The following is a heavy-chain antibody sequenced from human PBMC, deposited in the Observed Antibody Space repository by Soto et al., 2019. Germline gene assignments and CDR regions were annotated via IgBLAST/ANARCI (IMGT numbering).Heavy chain of an antibody. CDR3: ARGDSYYYGMDV. CDR2: IYYSGST. V-gene: IGHV4-31*03. Sequence: SETLSLTCSVSGGSISSGAYYWSWIRQHPGEGLEWIGYIYYSGSTYYNPSLKSRVAISVDTSKNQFSLKLTSVTAADTAVYYCARGDSYYYGMDVWGQGATVTVSS. CDR1: GGSISSGAYY. J-gene: IGHJ6*02.